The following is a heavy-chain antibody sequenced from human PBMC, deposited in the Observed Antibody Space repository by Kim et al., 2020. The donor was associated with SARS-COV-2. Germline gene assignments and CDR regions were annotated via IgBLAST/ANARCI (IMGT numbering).Heavy chain of an antibody. CDR1: GFSFSSYA. CDR2: ISTSGGSS. D-gene: IGHD2-15*01. J-gene: IGHJ4*02. Sequence: GGSLRLPCAASGFSFSSYAMSWVRQAPGKGLEWVSGISTSGGSSNHADSVKGRFTIYRDNSKNMVFLQMKSLRAEDTAVYYCAKSPLEFLVVTIIDSWGQGSLVTVSS. V-gene: IGHV3-23*05. CDR3: AKSPLEFLVVTIIDS.